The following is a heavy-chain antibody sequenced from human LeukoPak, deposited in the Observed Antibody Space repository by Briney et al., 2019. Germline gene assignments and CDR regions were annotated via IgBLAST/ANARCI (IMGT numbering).Heavy chain of an antibody. J-gene: IGHJ3*02. CDR1: GFTFSNYA. Sequence: LTGGSLRLSCAASGFTFSNYAMSWVRQAPGKGLEWVSSINGRGGSTYYADSVKGRFTISRDNARRSLYLQMNSLRADDTAVYYCARGASVVAGSDNAFDIWGQGTMVTVSS. V-gene: IGHV3-23*01. CDR2: INGRGGST. CDR3: ARGASVVAGSDNAFDI. D-gene: IGHD6-19*01.